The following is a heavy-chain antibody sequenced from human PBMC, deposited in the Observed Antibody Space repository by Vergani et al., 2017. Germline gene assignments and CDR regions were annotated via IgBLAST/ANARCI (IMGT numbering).Heavy chain of an antibody. CDR2: IYPGDSDT. D-gene: IGHD2-2*01. V-gene: IGHV5-51*03. CDR3: ARVVRRYCSSTSCYNWFDP. CDR1: GYSFTSYW. Sequence: EVQLVQSGAEVKKPGESLKISCKRSGYSFTSYWIGWVRQMPGKGLEWLGIIYPGDSDTRYSPSFQDQDTISADQSISTAYLQWSSLKASDTALFYCARVVRRYCSSTSCYNWFDPWGQGTLVTVSS. J-gene: IGHJ5*02.